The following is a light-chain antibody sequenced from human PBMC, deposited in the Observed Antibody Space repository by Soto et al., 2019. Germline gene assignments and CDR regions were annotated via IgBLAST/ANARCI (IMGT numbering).Light chain of an antibody. Sequence: QSVLTQSPSASASPGASVKLTCTLSSGHSSYAIAWHQQQPEKGPRYLMKLNSDGSHYKGDGIPDRFSGSSSGAERYLTISSLQSEDEADYYCQTWGPGFQVFGGGTKLTVL. CDR2: LNSDGSH. CDR1: SGHSSYA. V-gene: IGLV4-69*01. J-gene: IGLJ3*02. CDR3: QTWGPGFQV.